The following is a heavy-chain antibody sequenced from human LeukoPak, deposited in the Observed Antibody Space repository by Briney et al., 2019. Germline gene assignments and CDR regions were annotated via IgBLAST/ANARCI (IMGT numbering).Heavy chain of an antibody. D-gene: IGHD2-2*01. CDR3: ASLTSTSPEDY. CDR2: ITTDGSST. CDR1: GFTFTNFW. J-gene: IGHJ4*02. Sequence: GGSLRLSCAASGFTFTNFWMHWVRQAPGKGLEWVSRITTDGSSTRYADSVKGRFTISRDNAKNTVYLQMNSLGAEDTTMYYCASLTSTSPEDYWGQGTLVAVSS. V-gene: IGHV3-74*01.